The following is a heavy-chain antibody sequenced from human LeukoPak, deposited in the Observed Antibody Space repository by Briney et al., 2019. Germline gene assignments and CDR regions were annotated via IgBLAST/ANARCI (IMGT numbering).Heavy chain of an antibody. V-gene: IGHV4-59*12. CDR3: ARGQLKAYYDFWSGYRPPSYYFDY. D-gene: IGHD3-3*01. CDR2: IYYSGST. J-gene: IGHJ4*02. CDR1: GGSISSYY. Sequence: SETLSLTCTVSGGSISSYYWSWIRQPPGKGLEWIGYIYYSGSTSYNPSLKSRVTISVDTSKNQFSLKLSSVTAADTAVYYCARGQLKAYYDFWSGYRPPSYYFDYWGQGTLVTVSS.